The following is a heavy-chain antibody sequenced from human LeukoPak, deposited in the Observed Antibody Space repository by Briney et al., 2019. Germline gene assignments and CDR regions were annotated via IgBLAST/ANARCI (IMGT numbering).Heavy chain of an antibody. CDR2: IYYSGST. CDR3: ARDRLGVTPEAFDI. Sequence: SETLSLTCTVSGGSISSSSYYWGWIRQPPGKGLEWIGSIYYSGSTYYNPSLKSRVTISVDTSKNQFSLKLSSVTAADTAVYYCARDRLGVTPEAFDIWGQGTMVTVSS. D-gene: IGHD1-26*01. CDR1: GGSISSSSYY. V-gene: IGHV4-39*02. J-gene: IGHJ3*02.